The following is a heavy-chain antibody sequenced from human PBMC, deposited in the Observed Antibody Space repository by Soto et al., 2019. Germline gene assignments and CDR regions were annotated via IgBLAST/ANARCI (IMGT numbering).Heavy chain of an antibody. CDR2: IYYSGST. D-gene: IGHD1-26*01. CDR3: AGWELLRGVDY. CDR1: GGSISSGDYY. J-gene: IGHJ4*02. V-gene: IGHV4-30-4*01. Sequence: QVQLQESGPGLVKPSQTLSLTCTVSGGSISSGDYYWSWIRQPPGKGLEWIGYIYYSGSTYYNPSLKCRVTISVDPSNDHFALKLSSVTAADTAVYYCAGWELLRGVDYWGQGTLVTVSS.